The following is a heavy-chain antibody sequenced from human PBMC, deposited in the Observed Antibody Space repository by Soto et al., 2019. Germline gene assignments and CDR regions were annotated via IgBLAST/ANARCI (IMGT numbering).Heavy chain of an antibody. D-gene: IGHD6-13*01. J-gene: IGHJ3*02. V-gene: IGHV1-46*03. CDR3: AVLQQLVLAFDI. CDR2: INPSGGST. Sequence: GASVKVSCKASGYTFTSYYMHWVRQAHGQGLEWMGIINPSGGSTSYAQKFQGRVTMTRDTSTSTVYMELSSLRSEDTVVYYCAVLQQLVLAFDIWGQGTMVTVSS. CDR1: GYTFTSYY.